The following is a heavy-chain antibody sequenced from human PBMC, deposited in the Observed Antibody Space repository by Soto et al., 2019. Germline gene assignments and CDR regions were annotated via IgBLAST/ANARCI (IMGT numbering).Heavy chain of an antibody. CDR1: GGSISSGGYS. Sequence: PSETLSLTCAVSGGSISSGGYSWSWIRQPPGKGLEWIGYIYHSGSTYYNPSLKSRVTISVDRSKNQFSLKLSSVTAADTAVYYCARAVNTILSWFDPWGQGTLVTVSS. V-gene: IGHV4-30-2*01. D-gene: IGHD3-3*01. CDR2: IYHSGST. CDR3: ARAVNTILSWFDP. J-gene: IGHJ5*02.